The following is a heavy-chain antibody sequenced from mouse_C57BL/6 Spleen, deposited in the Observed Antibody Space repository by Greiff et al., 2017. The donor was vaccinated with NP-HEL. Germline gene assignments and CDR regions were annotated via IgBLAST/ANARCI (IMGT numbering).Heavy chain of an antibody. V-gene: IGHV1-9*01. CDR1: GYTFTGYW. CDR2: ILPGSGST. CDR3: ASGIYYGSY. Sequence: LVESGAELMKPGASVKLSCKATGYTFTGYWIEWVKQRPGHGLEWIGEILPGSGSTNSNEKFKGKATFTADTSSNTAYMQLSSLTTEDSAIYYCASGIYYGSYWGQGTTLTVSS. J-gene: IGHJ2*01. D-gene: IGHD2-1*01.